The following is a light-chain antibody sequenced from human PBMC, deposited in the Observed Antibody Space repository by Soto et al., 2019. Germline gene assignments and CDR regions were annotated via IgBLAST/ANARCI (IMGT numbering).Light chain of an antibody. CDR3: QQSTKWPWT. CDR1: QNINNN. V-gene: IGKV3-15*01. J-gene: IGKJ1*01. Sequence: EIVMTQSPATLSVSPGERATVSCRTSQNINNNLAWYQQRPGRAPRLLIYSASTRANGIPDRFSGSGSGTEFTLTISSQQSEDFAVYYCQQSTKWPWTFGRGTKVDIK. CDR2: SAS.